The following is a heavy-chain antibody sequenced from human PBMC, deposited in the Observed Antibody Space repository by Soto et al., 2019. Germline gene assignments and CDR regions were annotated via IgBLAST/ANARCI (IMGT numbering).Heavy chain of an antibody. CDR3: ARDGQSLAPYALDV. V-gene: IGHV3-33*01. CDR2: IWYDGSNK. CDR1: GFTFSGHA. Sequence: QVQVVESGGGVVQPGRSLRLSCTVSGFTFSGHAMHWVRQAPGKGLEWVAQIWYDGSNKYYADSAKGRFTISRDNSKNILYVQMDSLRVDDTAVYYCARDGQSLAPYALDVWGQGTSVTVSS. J-gene: IGHJ6*02. D-gene: IGHD6-19*01.